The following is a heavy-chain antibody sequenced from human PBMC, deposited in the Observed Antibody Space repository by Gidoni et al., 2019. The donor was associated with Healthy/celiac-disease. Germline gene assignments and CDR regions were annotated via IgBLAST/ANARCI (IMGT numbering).Heavy chain of an antibody. D-gene: IGHD3-10*01. J-gene: IGHJ6*02. Sequence: EVQLVESGGGLVKPGGSLRLSCAASGFTFSSYSMNWVRQAPGKGLEWVSSISSSSSYIYYADSVKGRFTISRDNAKNSLYLQMNSLRAEDTAVYYCARLWSRGLYYYYYYGMDVWGQGTTVTVSS. CDR2: ISSSSSYI. CDR1: GFTFSSYS. V-gene: IGHV3-21*01. CDR3: ARLWSRGLYYYYYYGMDV.